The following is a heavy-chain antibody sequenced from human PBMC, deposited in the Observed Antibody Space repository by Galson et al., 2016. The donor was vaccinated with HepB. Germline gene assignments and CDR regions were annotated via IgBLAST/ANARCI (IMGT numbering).Heavy chain of an antibody. CDR1: GGSISSSRYY. Sequence: LSLTCTVSGGSISSSRYYWGWIRQPPGKGPEWIGEIYYGAITHYNPSLKGRVSVSKDDSKKQFSLTLTSVTAADTAVYYCARNRGNNDFDSWGQGILVTVSS. CDR3: ARNRGNNDFDS. J-gene: IGHJ4*02. V-gene: IGHV4-39*07. CDR2: IYYGAIT. D-gene: IGHD4-23*01.